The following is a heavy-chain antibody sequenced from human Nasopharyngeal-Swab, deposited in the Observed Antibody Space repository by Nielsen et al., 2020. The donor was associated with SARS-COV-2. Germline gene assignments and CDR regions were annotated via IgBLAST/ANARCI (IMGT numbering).Heavy chain of an antibody. Sequence: VRQALGKGLEWVSVIYSGGSTYYADSVKGRFTISRDNSKNTLYLQMNSLRAEDTAVYYCARDRFSGYMDVWGKGTTVTVSS. CDR2: IYSGGST. D-gene: IGHD6-25*01. V-gene: IGHV3-53*01. J-gene: IGHJ6*03. CDR3: ARDRFSGYMDV.